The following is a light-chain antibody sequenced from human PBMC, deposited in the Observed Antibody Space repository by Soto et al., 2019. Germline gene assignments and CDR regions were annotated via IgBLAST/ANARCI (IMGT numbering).Light chain of an antibody. CDR1: QNIRSW. CDR2: KAS. CDR3: QQYASYWT. V-gene: IGKV1-5*03. Sequence: IQITQSPSTPASSFGDRVTHTRRASQNIRSWLAWYQQKPGKAPKLLIYKASSLESGVPSRFSGSGSGTEFTLTISSLQPDDFATYYCQQYASYWTFGQGTKVDIK. J-gene: IGKJ1*01.